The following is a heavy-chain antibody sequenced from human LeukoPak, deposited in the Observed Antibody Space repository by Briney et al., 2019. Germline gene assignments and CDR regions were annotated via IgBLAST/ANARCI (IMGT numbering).Heavy chain of an antibody. CDR3: ASALWFGELLSDY. Sequence: ASVKVSCKASGYTFTGYFMHWVRQAPGQGLEWMGWISPNSGGTNYSQKFQGRVTMTRDTSISTAYMELSRLRSDDTAVYYCASALWFGELLSDYWGQGTLVTVSS. CDR2: ISPNSGGT. D-gene: IGHD3-10*01. CDR1: GYTFTGYF. V-gene: IGHV1-2*02. J-gene: IGHJ4*02.